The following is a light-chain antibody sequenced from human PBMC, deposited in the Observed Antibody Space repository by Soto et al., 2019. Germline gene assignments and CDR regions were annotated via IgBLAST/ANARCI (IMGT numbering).Light chain of an antibody. J-gene: IGKJ1*01. CDR1: QSVRSN. Sequence: EIVLTQSPGTLSLSPGERVTLSCRASQSVRSNFAWYQQKPGQAPRLLIYGASTRATGVPSRFSGSGSGTEFTFTISSLQSEDFALYYCLQYNDWVPTFGQGTKVDIK. CDR3: LQYNDWVPT. CDR2: GAS. V-gene: IGKV3-15*01.